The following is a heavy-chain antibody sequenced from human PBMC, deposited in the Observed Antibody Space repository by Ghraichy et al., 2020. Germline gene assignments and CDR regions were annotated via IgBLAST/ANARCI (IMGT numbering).Heavy chain of an antibody. Sequence: GGSLRLSCTSTGLTFSSYWMTWVRQAPGKGLEWVANIKQDGTETYYVDSVKGRFTISRDNAEKSLYLQMYSLRAEDTAVYYCATSRFYYDSTTFFHWGQGTPVTVSS. CDR1: GLTFSSYW. CDR3: ATSRFYYDSTTFFH. D-gene: IGHD2/OR15-2a*01. CDR2: IKQDGTET. V-gene: IGHV3-7*01. J-gene: IGHJ4*02.